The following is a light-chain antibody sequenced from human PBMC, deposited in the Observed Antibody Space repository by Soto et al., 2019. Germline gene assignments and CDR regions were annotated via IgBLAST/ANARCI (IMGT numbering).Light chain of an antibody. J-gene: IGKJ3*01. CDR2: DAS. Sequence: EIVLTQSPATLSLSPGERATLSCRASQSVSSYLAWYQQKPGQAPRLLIYDASNRATGIPARFSGSGSGTDVTLTISSIEHEDFAVYYCQQRSNWPPFTFGPGTKVDIK. CDR3: QQRSNWPPFT. CDR1: QSVSSY. V-gene: IGKV3-11*01.